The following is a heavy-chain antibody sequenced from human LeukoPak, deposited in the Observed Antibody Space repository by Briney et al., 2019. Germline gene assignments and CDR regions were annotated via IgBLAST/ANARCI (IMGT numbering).Heavy chain of an antibody. D-gene: IGHD6-13*01. V-gene: IGHV3-23*01. J-gene: IGHJ4*02. CDR1: GFTFSSYA. CDR3: AKESIVAAGNVNYFGY. CDR2: IRGSGGST. Sequence: GGSLRLSCAASGFTFSSYAMSWVRQAPGKGLEWVSAIRGSGGSTFYADSVKGRFTISRDNSKNTLYLQMNSLRAEDTSVYYCAKESIVAAGNVNYFGYWGQGTLVTVSS.